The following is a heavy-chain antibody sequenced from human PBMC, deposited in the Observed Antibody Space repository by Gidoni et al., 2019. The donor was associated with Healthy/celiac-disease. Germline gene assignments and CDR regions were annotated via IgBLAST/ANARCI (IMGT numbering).Heavy chain of an antibody. J-gene: IGHJ6*02. CDR1: GFTFDDYA. V-gene: IGHV3-9*01. D-gene: IGHD3-16*01. CDR2: ISWNSGSI. CDR3: AKDMNYIWGTHFPYGMDV. Sequence: EVHLVESGGCLVQPGRSLRLSCAASGFTFDDYAMPWVRQAPGKGLDWVSGISWNSGSIGYADSVKGRFTISRDNAKNSLYLQMNSLRAEDTALYYCAKDMNYIWGTHFPYGMDVWGQGTTVTVSS.